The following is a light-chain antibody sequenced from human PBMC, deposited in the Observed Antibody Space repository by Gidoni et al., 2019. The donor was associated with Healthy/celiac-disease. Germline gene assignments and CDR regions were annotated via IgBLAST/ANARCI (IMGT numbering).Light chain of an antibody. V-gene: IGKV1-39*01. Sequence: DIQMTQSPSSLSASVGDRVTITCRASQSISSYLNWYQQKPGKAPKLLIYAASSLQSGVPSRFSGSGSGTDFTLTISSLQPEDFATYYCQQSYPGATFXPXTKVDIK. J-gene: IGKJ3*01. CDR3: QQSYPGAT. CDR1: QSISSY. CDR2: AAS.